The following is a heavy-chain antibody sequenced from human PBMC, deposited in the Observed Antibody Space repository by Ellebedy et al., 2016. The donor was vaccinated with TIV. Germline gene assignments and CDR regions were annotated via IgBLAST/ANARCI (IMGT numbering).Heavy chain of an antibody. CDR3: ARVRRMNWFDP. CDR1: GYTFPTFD. Sequence: AASVKVSCKASGYTFPTFDVIWVRQATGQGLEWMGWMNSDTGNTGYAHKFQGRITLTRNTSISTAYMELTSLRSEDTALYYCARVRRMNWFDPWGQGTLVTVSS. J-gene: IGHJ5*02. D-gene: IGHD1-1*01. CDR2: MNSDTGNT. V-gene: IGHV1-8*01.